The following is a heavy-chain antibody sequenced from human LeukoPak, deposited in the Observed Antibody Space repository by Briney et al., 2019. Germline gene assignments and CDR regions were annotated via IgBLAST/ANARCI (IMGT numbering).Heavy chain of an antibody. Sequence: ASVTVSFKASGYTFTSYGISWVRQAPGQGLEWMGWISAYNGNTNYAQKLQGRVTMTTDTSTGTAYMELRSLRSDDTAVYYCARESIYYDSSGPPRGFDFWGQGTLVTVSS. J-gene: IGHJ4*02. V-gene: IGHV1-18*01. CDR3: ARESIYYDSSGPPRGFDF. D-gene: IGHD3-22*01. CDR2: ISAYNGNT. CDR1: GYTFTSYG.